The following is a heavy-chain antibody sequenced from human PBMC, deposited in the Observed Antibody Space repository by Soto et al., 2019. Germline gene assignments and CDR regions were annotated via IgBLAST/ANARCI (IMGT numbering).Heavy chain of an antibody. J-gene: IGHJ6*02. Sequence: GASVKVSCKASGGTFSSYAISWVRQAPGQGLEWMGGIIPIFGTANYAQKFQGRVTITADESTSTAYMELSSLRSEDTAVYYCAREDCSSTSCYPDYYYYGMDVWGQGTTVTVSS. V-gene: IGHV1-69*13. CDR3: AREDCSSTSCYPDYYYYGMDV. D-gene: IGHD2-2*01. CDR2: IIPIFGTA. CDR1: GGTFSSYA.